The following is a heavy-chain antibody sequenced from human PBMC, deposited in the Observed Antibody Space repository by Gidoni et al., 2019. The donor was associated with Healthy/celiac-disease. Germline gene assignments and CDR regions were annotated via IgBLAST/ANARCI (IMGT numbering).Heavy chain of an antibody. D-gene: IGHD3-9*01. V-gene: IGHV3-21*01. CDR2: ICSSSSYR. CDR3: ERDGPRRDISLFEEYYYYGMDV. J-gene: IGHJ6*02. CDR1: GFTFSSYS. Sequence: VQPVESGGGLVMPGGSLRPSCAASGFTFSSYSIIWVRQAPGKGLEWVASICSSSSYRCNADSVKGVNSISRDNAKNSLYMQKNSLRAEDTAVKYVERDGPRRDISLFEEYYYYGMDVWGQGTTVTVSS.